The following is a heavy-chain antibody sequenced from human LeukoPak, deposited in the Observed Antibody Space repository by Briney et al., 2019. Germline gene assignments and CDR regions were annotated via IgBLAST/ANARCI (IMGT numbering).Heavy chain of an antibody. Sequence: GGSLRLSCAASGFSFSSYWMHWVRQAPGKGLVWVSRISSDGSIINYADSVKGRFTISRDNAKNSLYLQMNSLRAEDTAVYYCARAAHYHDSIGYWGQGTLVTVSS. CDR1: GFSFSSYW. CDR2: ISSDGSII. J-gene: IGHJ4*02. V-gene: IGHV3-74*01. CDR3: ARAAHYHDSIGY. D-gene: IGHD3-22*01.